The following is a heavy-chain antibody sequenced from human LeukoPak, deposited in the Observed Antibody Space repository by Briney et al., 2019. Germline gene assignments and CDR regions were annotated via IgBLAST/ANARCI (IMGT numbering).Heavy chain of an antibody. D-gene: IGHD4-11*01. CDR2: INHSGST. CDR3: ARRDDYSNDCDYY. CDR1: GGSFSGYY. J-gene: IGHJ4*02. Sequence: PSETLSLTCAVYGGSFSGYYWSWIRQPPGKGLEWIGEINHSGSTNYNPSLKSRVTISVDTSKNQFSLKASSVTAADTAVYYCARRDDYSNDCDYYWSQGILVTVSS. V-gene: IGHV4-34*01.